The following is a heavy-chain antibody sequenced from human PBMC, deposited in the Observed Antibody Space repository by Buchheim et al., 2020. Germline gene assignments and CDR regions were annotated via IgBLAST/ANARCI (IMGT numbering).Heavy chain of an antibody. J-gene: IGHJ4*02. CDR2: IIPMFGTP. CDR3: ARGSADSSTYSPPFGY. CDR1: GGTFSSYA. Sequence: QVQLVQSGAEVKKPGSSVKVSCKASGGTFSSYAISWLRQAPGQGLEWMGGIIPMFGTPNYAQKFQGRVRITADESTRTVYMELSRLKSDDTAVYFCARGSADSSTYSPPFGYWGQGTL. D-gene: IGHD3-22*01. V-gene: IGHV1-69*01.